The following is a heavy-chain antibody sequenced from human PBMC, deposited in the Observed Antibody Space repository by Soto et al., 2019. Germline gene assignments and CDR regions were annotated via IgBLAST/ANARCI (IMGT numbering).Heavy chain of an antibody. V-gene: IGHV4-4*02. CDR2: IYHSGST. CDR1: GDSISSSYL. CDR3: ARDQNGSGNYYTRYFDY. D-gene: IGHD3-10*01. Sequence: SETLSLTCTVSGDSISSSYLWSWVRQSPGKGLEWIGEIYHSGSTNYNPSLKSRVTISVDKSKNQFSLNLSSVTAADTAVYYCARDQNGSGNYYTRYFDYWGQGTLVTVSS. J-gene: IGHJ4*02.